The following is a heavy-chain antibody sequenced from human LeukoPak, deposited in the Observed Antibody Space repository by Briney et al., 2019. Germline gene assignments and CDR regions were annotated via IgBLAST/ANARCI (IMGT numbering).Heavy chain of an antibody. CDR3: ARRRSVVAATDAFDI. CDR1: GFTFRSYG. V-gene: IGHV3-33*01. J-gene: IGHJ3*02. CDR2: IWDDGSNK. D-gene: IGHD2-15*01. Sequence: GGSLRLSCAASGFTFRSYGMHWVRQAPGKGLEWVAVIWDDGSNKYYADSVKGRFTISRDNSKNALYLQVNSLRAEDTAAYYCARRRSVVAATDAFDIWGQGTMVTVSS.